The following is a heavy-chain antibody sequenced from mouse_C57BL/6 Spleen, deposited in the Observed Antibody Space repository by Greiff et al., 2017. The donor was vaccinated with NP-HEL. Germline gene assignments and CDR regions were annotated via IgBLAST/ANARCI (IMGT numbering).Heavy chain of an antibody. Sequence: VQLKESGAELVKPGASVKLSCKASGYTFTEYTIHWVKQRSGQGLEWIGWFYPGSGSIKYNEKFKDKATLTADKSSSTVYMELSRLTSEDSAVYFCARQYYAPYAMDYWGQGTSVTVSS. J-gene: IGHJ4*01. CDR1: GYTFTEYT. CDR3: ARQYYAPYAMDY. CDR2: FYPGSGSI. V-gene: IGHV1-62-2*01. D-gene: IGHD1-1*02.